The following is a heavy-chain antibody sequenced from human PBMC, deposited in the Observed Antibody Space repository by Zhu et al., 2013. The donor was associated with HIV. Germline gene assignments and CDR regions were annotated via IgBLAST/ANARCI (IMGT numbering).Heavy chain of an antibody. J-gene: IGHJ6*02. D-gene: IGHD2-2*01. V-gene: IGHV1-69*08. CDR3: ARDPDCSSTSCYGLAYYYYGMDV. CDR2: IIPILGIA. CDR1: GGTFSSYT. Sequence: QVQLVQSGAEVKKPGSSVKVSCKASGGTFSSYTISWVRQAPGQGLEWMGRIIPILGIANYAQKFQGRVTITADKSTSTAYMELSSLRSEDTAVYYCARDPDCSSTSCYGLAYYYYGMDVWGQGTTVTVSS.